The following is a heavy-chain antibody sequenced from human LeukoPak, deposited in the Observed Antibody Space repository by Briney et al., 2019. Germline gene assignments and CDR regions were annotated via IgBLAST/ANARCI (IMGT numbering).Heavy chain of an antibody. CDR2: IYYSGST. Sequence: PSETLSLTCTVSGGSISSYYWSWIRQPPGKGLGWIGYIYYSGSTNYNPSLKSRVTISVDTSKNQFSLKLSSVTAADTAVYYCARPRDSSGYYYPFDYWGQGTLVTVSS. CDR3: ARPRDSSGYYYPFDY. CDR1: GGSISSYY. D-gene: IGHD3-22*01. J-gene: IGHJ4*02. V-gene: IGHV4-59*08.